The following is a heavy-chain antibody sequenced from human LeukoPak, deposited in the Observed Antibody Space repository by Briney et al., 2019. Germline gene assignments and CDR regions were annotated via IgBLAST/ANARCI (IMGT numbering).Heavy chain of an antibody. D-gene: IGHD3-3*02. J-gene: IGHJ4*02. CDR1: GFTFSNYW. Sequence: GGSLRLSCAASGFTFSNYWMHWVRQAPGKGLEWVGRIKTNAEGGTLDYTAPVKGIFTISRDDSKNTLYLQMDSLEVEDTGMYYCTTGIDDEGGYWGQGTLVTVSS. CDR3: TTGIDDEGGY. V-gene: IGHV3-15*07. CDR2: IKTNAEGGTL.